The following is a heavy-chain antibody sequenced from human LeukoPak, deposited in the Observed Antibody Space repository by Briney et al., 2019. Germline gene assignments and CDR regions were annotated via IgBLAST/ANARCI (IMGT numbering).Heavy chain of an antibody. J-gene: IGHJ3*02. V-gene: IGHV3-53*01. Sequence: GGSLRLSCAASGFTVSSNYMSWVRQAPGKGLEWVSVIYSGGSTYYADSVKGRFTISRDNSKNTLYLQMNSLRAEDTAVYYCARDSSLRGVNDAFDIWGQGTMVTVSS. CDR3: ARDSSLRGVNDAFDI. D-gene: IGHD3-10*01. CDR1: GFTVSSNY. CDR2: IYSGGST.